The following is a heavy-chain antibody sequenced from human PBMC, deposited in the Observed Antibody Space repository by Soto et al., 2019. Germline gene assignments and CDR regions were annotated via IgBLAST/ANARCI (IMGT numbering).Heavy chain of an antibody. V-gene: IGHV1-69*08. CDR2: IIPILDIA. Sequence: QVQLVQSGAEVKKPGSSVKVSCKASGGTFSNYTITWVRQAPGQGLEWMGRIIPILDIASYAKKFQGRVTITADKSTSTAYMELSSLRSEDTAVYYCAIDVGLGPVTVSTHVDYWGQGTLVIVSS. CDR3: AIDVGLGPVTVSTHVDY. D-gene: IGHD4-17*01. CDR1: GGTFSNYT. J-gene: IGHJ4*02.